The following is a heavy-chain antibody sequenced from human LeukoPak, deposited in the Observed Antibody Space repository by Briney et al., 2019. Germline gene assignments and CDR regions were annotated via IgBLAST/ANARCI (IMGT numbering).Heavy chain of an antibody. Sequence: GGSLRLSCAASGFTFSSYAMSWVRQAPGKGLEWVSAISGSGGSTYYADSVKGRFTISRDNSKNTLYLQMNSLRAEDTAVYYCAKDGPSTYYDFWSGYLNGAAGMDVWGQGTTVTVSS. J-gene: IGHJ6*02. D-gene: IGHD3-3*01. V-gene: IGHV3-23*01. CDR1: GFTFSSYA. CDR2: ISGSGGST. CDR3: AKDGPSTYYDFWSGYLNGAAGMDV.